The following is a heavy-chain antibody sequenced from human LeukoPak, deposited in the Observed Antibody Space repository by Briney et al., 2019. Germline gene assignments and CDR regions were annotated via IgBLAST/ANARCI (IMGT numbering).Heavy chain of an antibody. J-gene: IGHJ3*02. Sequence: GGSLRLSCAASGFTFDDYAMHWVRQAPGKGLEWVSLISWDGGSTYYADSGKGRFTISRDNSKNSLYLQMNSLRAEDTALYYCAKEGYYYDSSGSGAFDIWGQGTMVTVSS. D-gene: IGHD3-22*01. V-gene: IGHV3-43D*04. CDR1: GFTFDDYA. CDR3: AKEGYYYDSSGSGAFDI. CDR2: ISWDGGST.